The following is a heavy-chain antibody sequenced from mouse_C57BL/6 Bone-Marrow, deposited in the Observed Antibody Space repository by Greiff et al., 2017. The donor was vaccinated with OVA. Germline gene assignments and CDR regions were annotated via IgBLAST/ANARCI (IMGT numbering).Heavy chain of an antibody. J-gene: IGHJ1*03. D-gene: IGHD1-1*01. CDR1: GFTFTDYY. V-gene: IGHV7-3*01. Sequence: EVQGVESGGGLVQPGGSLSLSCAASGFTFTDYYMSWVRQPPGKALEWLGFIRNKANGYTTEYSASVKGRFTISRDNSQSILYLQMNALRAEDSATYYCARSLYYYGSSEVHFDVWGTGTTVTVAS. CDR3: ARSLYYYGSSEVHFDV. CDR2: IRNKANGYTT.